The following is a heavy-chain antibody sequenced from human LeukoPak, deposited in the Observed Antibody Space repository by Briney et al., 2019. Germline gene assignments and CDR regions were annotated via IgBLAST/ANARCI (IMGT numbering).Heavy chain of an antibody. CDR2: IRSKGNSYAT. CDR3: TRHEDCSGASCYSPHDY. CDR1: GFTFSAST. J-gene: IGHJ4*02. Sequence: GGSLKLSCAASGFTFSASTMHWVRQASGKGLEWVGRIRSKGNSYATAYAASVKGRFTISRDDSKNTAYLQMDSLKTEDTAVYYCTRHEDCSGASCYSPHDYWGQGTLVTVSS. V-gene: IGHV3-73*01. D-gene: IGHD2-15*01.